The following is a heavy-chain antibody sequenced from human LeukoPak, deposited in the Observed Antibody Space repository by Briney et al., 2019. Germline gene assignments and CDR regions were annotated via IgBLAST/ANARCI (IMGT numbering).Heavy chain of an antibody. V-gene: IGHV4-34*01. J-gene: IGHJ6*03. Sequence: SETLSLTCAVYGGSFSGYYWSWIRQPPGKRLEWIGEINHSGSTNYNPSLKSRVTISVDTSKNQFSLKLSSVTAADTAVYYCAREVSGYSYGYRSWYYYYMDVWGKGTTATVSS. CDR1: GGSFSGYY. D-gene: IGHD5-18*01. CDR2: INHSGST. CDR3: AREVSGYSYGYRSWYYYYMDV.